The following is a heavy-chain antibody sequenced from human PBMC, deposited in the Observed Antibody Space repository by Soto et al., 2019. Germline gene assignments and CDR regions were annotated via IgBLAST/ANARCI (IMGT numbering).Heavy chain of an antibody. CDR2: INAYNGKT. J-gene: IGHJ3*01. Sequence: QLVQSGVEVKKPGASVKVSCKASGYTFISYGISWVRQAPGRGLEWMGWINAYNGKTNYTQRLRRRITVTTDTPTSTAYMELKSLRSDDTAVYYCMRDRGDYGDERNSHAFDLWGQGTMVTVSS. CDR1: GYTFISYG. CDR3: MRDRGDYGDERNSHAFDL. D-gene: IGHD4-17*01. V-gene: IGHV1-18*01.